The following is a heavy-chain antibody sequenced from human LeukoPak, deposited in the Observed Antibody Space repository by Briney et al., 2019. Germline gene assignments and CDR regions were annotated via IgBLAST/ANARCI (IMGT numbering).Heavy chain of an antibody. D-gene: IGHD5-18*01. CDR1: GFTFSTYA. V-gene: IGHV3-23*01. CDR3: ARGVGYSYGTFDY. Sequence: PGGSLRLSCAASGFTFSTYAMNWVRQAPGKGLEWVSAISGSGDNTYHADSVKGRFSISRDNSKNTLYLQMNSLRAEDTAVYYCARGVGYSYGTFDYWGQGTLVTVSS. J-gene: IGHJ4*02. CDR2: ISGSGDNT.